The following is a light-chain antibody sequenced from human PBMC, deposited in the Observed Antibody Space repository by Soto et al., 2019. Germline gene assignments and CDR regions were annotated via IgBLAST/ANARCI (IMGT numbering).Light chain of an antibody. CDR2: DAS. J-gene: IGKJ2*01. CDR1: QSLRSRY. Sequence: EIVLTQSPGTLSLSPGERATLSCRASQSLRSRYLAWYQQKPGQAPRLLIHDASSRATGVPDRFSGSGSGTDFTLTIYRLEPEDFAVYYCQKYGSSRPYTFGQGNKLEIK. V-gene: IGKV3-20*01. CDR3: QKYGSSRPYT.